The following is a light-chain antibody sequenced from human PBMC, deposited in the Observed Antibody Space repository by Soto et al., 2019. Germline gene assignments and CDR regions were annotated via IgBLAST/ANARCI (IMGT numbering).Light chain of an antibody. J-gene: IGLJ1*01. CDR2: EVS. CDR1: SSDVDGYTY. V-gene: IGLV2-14*01. CDR3: SSYSSSSTLV. Sequence: QSALTQPASVSGSPGQSITIACPGTSSDVDGYTYVSWFQQHPGKAPKLMISEVSNRPSGVSNRFSASKSGNTASLTISGLQSEDEATDYCSSYSSSSTLVFGTGTKVTV.